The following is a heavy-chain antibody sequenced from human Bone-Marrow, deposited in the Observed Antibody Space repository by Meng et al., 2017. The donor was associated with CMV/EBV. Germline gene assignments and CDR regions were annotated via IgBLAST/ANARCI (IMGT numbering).Heavy chain of an antibody. CDR1: GYRFTTYW. Sequence: GESLKISCKGSGYRFTTYWIGWVRHMPGKGLEWMGIIYAGDSDTRYSPSFQGQVIISADKSISTAYLQWSSLKASDTAMYYCARGGAGSYYKFDYWGQGTLVTVS. D-gene: IGHD3-10*01. CDR3: ARGGAGSYYKFDY. J-gene: IGHJ4*01. CDR2: IYAGDSDT. V-gene: IGHV5-51*01.